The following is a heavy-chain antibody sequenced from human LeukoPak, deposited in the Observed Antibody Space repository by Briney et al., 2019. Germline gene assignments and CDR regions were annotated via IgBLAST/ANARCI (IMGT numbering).Heavy chain of an antibody. CDR2: FYYGGST. CDR1: GGSINITNYY. J-gene: IGHJ3*01. CDR3: ARHRGYSYGSGSPPRLTLDAFDV. D-gene: IGHD3-10*01. V-gene: IGHV4-39*01. Sequence: SETLSLTCSVSGGSINITNYYWGWIRQPPGKGLAWIGSFYYGGSTYYSPSLKSRVTISVDASKSQFSLTLSSVTAADTAVYYCARHRGYSYGSGSPPRLTLDAFDVWGQGTMVTVSS.